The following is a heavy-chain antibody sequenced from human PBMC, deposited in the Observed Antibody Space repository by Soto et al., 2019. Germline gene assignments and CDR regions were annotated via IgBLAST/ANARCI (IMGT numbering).Heavy chain of an antibody. Sequence: QVQLQQWGAGLLKPSETLSLTCAVYGGSFSGYYWSWIRQPPGKGLEWMGEINHSGSTNYNPSIKCRVNKSLNTSKNRFSQKLSSATAADTAVYCCARGGFATGYCSSTRCYGRAGCWGQGTLVTVSS. CDR1: GGSFSGYY. J-gene: IGHJ4*02. V-gene: IGHV4-34*01. CDR3: ARGGFATGYCSSTRCYGRAGC. D-gene: IGHD2-2*01. CDR2: INHSGST.